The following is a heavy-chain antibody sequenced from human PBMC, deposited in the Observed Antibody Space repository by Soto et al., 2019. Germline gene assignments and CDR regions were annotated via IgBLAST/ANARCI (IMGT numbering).Heavy chain of an antibody. CDR1: GFTFSSYA. D-gene: IGHD6-13*01. CDR3: ARPYSSSHWGFDY. V-gene: IGHV3-30-3*01. J-gene: IGHJ4*02. Sequence: GGSLRLSCAASGFTFSSYAMHWVRQAPGKGLEWVAVISYDGSNKYYADSVKGRFTISRDNSKNTLYLQMNSLRAEDTAVYYCARPYSSSHWGFDYWGQGTLVTVSS. CDR2: ISYDGSNK.